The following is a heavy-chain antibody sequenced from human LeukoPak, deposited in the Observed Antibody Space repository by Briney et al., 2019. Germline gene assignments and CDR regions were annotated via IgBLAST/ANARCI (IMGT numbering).Heavy chain of an antibody. CDR2: ISGSGGST. D-gene: IGHD5-24*01. J-gene: IGHJ4*02. Sequence: GGSLRLSCAASGFTFSSYEMNWVRQAPGKGLEWVSAISGSGGSTYYADSVEGRFTISRDNSKNTLYLQMNSLRAEDTAVYYCARDMGWQQFDQWGQGTLVTVSS. CDR3: ARDMGWQQFDQ. CDR1: GFTFSSYE. V-gene: IGHV3-23*01.